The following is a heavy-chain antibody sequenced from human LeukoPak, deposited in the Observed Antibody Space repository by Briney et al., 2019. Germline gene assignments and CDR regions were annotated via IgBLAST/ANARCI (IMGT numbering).Heavy chain of an antibody. CDR1: GWSFNDYY. Sequence: SETLSLTCAVYGWSFNDYYWNWIRQPPGKGLEWIGEINARGDTNYNPPLESRVTISVDTSKNQFSLRLTSMIAADTALYYCARGQVPAARGYNWFDPWGQGTLVTVSS. J-gene: IGHJ5*02. V-gene: IGHV4-34*01. D-gene: IGHD2-2*01. CDR3: ARGQVPAARGYNWFDP. CDR2: INARGDT.